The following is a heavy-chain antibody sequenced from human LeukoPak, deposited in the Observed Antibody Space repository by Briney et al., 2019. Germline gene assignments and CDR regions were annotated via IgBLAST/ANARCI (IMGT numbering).Heavy chain of an antibody. D-gene: IGHD4-17*01. CDR3: ARQVDYGDSAFDY. CDR2: IYYSGST. CDR1: GGSISSYY. V-gene: IGHV4-59*08. Sequence: SETLSLTCTVSGGSISSYYWSWIRQPPGKGLEWIGYIYYSGSTNYNPSLKSRVTISVDTSKNQFSLKLSSVTAAGTAVYYCARQVDYGDSAFDYWGQGTLVTVSS. J-gene: IGHJ4*02.